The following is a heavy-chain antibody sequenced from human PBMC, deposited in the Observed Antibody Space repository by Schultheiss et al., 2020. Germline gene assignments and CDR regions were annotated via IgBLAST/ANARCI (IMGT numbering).Heavy chain of an antibody. CDR3: AKASTDVYDFWSGGYYYYYGMDV. CDR1: GFTFDDYA. CDR2: ISWNSGSI. D-gene: IGHD3-3*01. Sequence: GGSLRLSCAASGFTFDDYAMHWVRQAPGKGLEWVSGISWNSGSIGYADSVKGRFTISRYNAKNSLYLQMNSLRAEDTALYYCAKASTDVYDFWSGGYYYYYGMDVWGQGTTVTVSS. J-gene: IGHJ6*02. V-gene: IGHV3-9*01.